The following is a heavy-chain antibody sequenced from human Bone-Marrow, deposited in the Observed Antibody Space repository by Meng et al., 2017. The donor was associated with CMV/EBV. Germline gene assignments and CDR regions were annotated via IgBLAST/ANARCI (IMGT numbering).Heavy chain of an antibody. CDR1: GGSISSYY. CDR2: IHYSGSS. V-gene: IGHV4-59*01. CDR3: ARLGRVPADPDYYYYGMDV. D-gene: IGHD2-2*01. Sequence: ESLKISCTVSGGSISSYYWSWIRQPPGKGLEWIGYIHYSGSSNYNPSLKSRVTILVDTSKNQFSLKLSSVTATDTAVYYCARLGRVPADPDYYYYGMDVWGQGTTVTVSS. J-gene: IGHJ6*02.